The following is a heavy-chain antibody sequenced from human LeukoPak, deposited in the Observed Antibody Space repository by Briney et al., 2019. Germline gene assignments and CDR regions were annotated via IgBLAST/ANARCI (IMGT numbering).Heavy chain of an antibody. Sequence: GGFLRLSCAASGFIFSSYAVHWVRQAPGKGLEWVAVISYDGNNKYYADSVKGRFTISRDNSKSTLYLQMNSLRAEDTAVYYCAKCQEEYGYNYVGYFDFWGQGTLVTVSS. V-gene: IGHV3-30-3*02. J-gene: IGHJ4*02. CDR3: AKCQEEYGYNYVGYFDF. CDR1: GFIFSSYA. CDR2: ISYDGNNK. D-gene: IGHD5-24*01.